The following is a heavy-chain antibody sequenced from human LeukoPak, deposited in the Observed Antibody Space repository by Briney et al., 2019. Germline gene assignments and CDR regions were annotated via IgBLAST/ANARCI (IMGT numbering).Heavy chain of an antibody. J-gene: IGHJ4*02. CDR1: GGSISSSTW. V-gene: IGHV4-4*02. CDR2: IFHSGST. Sequence: SETLSLTCAVSGGSISSSTWWSWVRLPPGKGLEWIGEIFHSGSTNFNPSLKSRVTMSVDTSKSQFSLQLSSVTAADTAVYYCARNGYNYRDFDYWGQGTLVTVSS. D-gene: IGHD5-24*01. CDR3: ARNGYNYRDFDY.